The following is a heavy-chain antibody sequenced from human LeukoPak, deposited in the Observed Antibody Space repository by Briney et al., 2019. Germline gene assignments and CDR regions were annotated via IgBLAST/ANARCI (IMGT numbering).Heavy chain of an antibody. CDR2: INAGNGNI. J-gene: IGHJ4*02. CDR1: GHTSTTYA. V-gene: IGHV1-3*01. Sequence: ASVKVSCKASGHTSTTYAIHWVRQAPGQGLEWMGWINAGNGNIKYSQKFQGRVTITRDTSASTAYMELSSLRSEDTAVYYCARDRGDGYNEYYFDYWGQGTLVTVSS. D-gene: IGHD5-24*01. CDR3: ARDRGDGYNEYYFDY.